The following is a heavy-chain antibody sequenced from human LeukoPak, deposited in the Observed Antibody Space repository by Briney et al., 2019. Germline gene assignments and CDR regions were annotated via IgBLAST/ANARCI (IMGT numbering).Heavy chain of an antibody. CDR2: ISWNSGSI. V-gene: IGHV3-9*01. Sequence: GGSLRLSCAASGFTFDDYAMHWVRQAPGKGLEWVSGISWNSGSIGYADSVKGRFTISRDNAKNSLYLQMNSLRAEDTALYYCAKDTTTIVVPSSFAFDIWGQGTMVTVSS. J-gene: IGHJ3*02. D-gene: IGHD3-22*01. CDR1: GFTFDDYA. CDR3: AKDTTTIVVPSSFAFDI.